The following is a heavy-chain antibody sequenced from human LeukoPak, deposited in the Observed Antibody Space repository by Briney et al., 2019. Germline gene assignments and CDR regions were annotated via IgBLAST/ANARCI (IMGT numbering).Heavy chain of an antibody. CDR2: IYTSGST. D-gene: IGHD6-6*01. V-gene: IGHV4-61*02. CDR3: ARDSSSPRVKYFQH. Sequence: SETLSLTCTVSGGSISSGSYYWSWIRQPAGKGLEWIGRIYTSGSTNYNPSLKSRVTISVDTSKNRFSLKLNSVTAADTAVYYCARDSSSPRVKYFQHWGQGTLVTVSS. J-gene: IGHJ1*01. CDR1: GGSISSGSYY.